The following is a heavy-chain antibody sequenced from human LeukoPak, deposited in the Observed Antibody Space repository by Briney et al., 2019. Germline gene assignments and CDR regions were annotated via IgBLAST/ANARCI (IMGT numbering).Heavy chain of an antibody. CDR3: VRGPYGASISKWFDP. V-gene: IGHV4-59*01. CDR2: IYYSGDT. D-gene: IGHD4/OR15-4a*01. Sequence: SETLSLTCTVSRGSISGYSWSWIRQSPGGGLEWVGYIYYSGDTAYNPSLRSRVTMSVDTSKNQFSLQLRSMTTADTAVYYCVRGPYGASISKWFDPWGQGTQVIVSP. J-gene: IGHJ5*02. CDR1: RGSISGYS.